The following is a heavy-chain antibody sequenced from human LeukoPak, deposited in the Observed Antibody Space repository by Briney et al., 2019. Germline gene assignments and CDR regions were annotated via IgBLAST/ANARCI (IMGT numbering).Heavy chain of an antibody. J-gene: IGHJ6*04. CDR2: IWYDGSNK. Sequence: GRSLRLSCAASGFTFSSYGMHWVRQAPGKGLEWVAVIWYDGSNKYYADSVKGRFTISRDNSKNTLYLQMNSLRAEDTAVYYCARGTPDGNGDRTYYYYYGMDVWGKGTTVTVSS. D-gene: IGHD4-17*01. V-gene: IGHV3-33*01. CDR1: GFTFSSYG. CDR3: ARGTPDGNGDRTYYYYYGMDV.